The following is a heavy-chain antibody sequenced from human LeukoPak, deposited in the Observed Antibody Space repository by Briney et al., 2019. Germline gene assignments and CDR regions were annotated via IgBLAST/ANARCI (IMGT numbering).Heavy chain of an antibody. D-gene: IGHD3-10*01. CDR3: ARDASGMIDY. Sequence: GGSLRLSCAASGFTFSDYYMSWIRQAPGKGLEWVSYVSSSGNSIYYADSVKGRFTISRDNAKNSLYLQMDSLRAEDTAVYYCARDASGMIDYWGQGTLVTVSS. CDR1: GFTFSDYY. J-gene: IGHJ4*02. CDR2: VSSSGNSI. V-gene: IGHV3-11*01.